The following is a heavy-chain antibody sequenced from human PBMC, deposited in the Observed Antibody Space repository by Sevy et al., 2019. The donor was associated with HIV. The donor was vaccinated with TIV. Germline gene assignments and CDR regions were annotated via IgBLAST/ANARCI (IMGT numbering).Heavy chain of an antibody. J-gene: IGHJ4*02. V-gene: IGHV4-59*13. CDR1: GGSISSYY. Sequence: SETLSLTCTVSGGSISSYYWSRIRQSPGKGLEWIGHIYYSGSTNYNPSLKSRVTISVDTSKNQSSLKLSSVTAADTAMYYCARGHRATAGRALDYWGQGTLVTVSS. D-gene: IGHD6-13*01. CDR3: ARGHRATAGRALDY. CDR2: IYYSGST.